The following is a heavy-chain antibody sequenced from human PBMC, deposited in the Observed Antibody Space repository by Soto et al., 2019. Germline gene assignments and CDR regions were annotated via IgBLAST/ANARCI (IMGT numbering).Heavy chain of an antibody. CDR1: GFTFSSYG. Sequence: VQLVQSGGGLVQPGGSLRLSCAASGFTFSSYGMHWVRQAPGKGLEWVAVISYDGSNKYYADSVKGRFTISRDNSKNTLYLQMNSLRAEDTAVYYCANLESYYYDSSGYYGIDYWGQGTLVTVSS. D-gene: IGHD3-22*01. CDR3: ANLESYYYDSSGYYGIDY. J-gene: IGHJ4*02. CDR2: ISYDGSNK. V-gene: IGHV3-30*18.